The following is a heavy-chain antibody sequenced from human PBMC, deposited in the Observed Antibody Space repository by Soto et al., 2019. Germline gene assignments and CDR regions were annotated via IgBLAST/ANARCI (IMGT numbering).Heavy chain of an antibody. V-gene: IGHV4-59*08. CDR3: ARHSLVAEDCSGWYPWKSNYYCDS. CDR2: IYYSVST. Sequence: PSETLSLTCTVSGGSISSYYWRWIRQPPGKGLEWIGYIYYSVSTNYNPSLKSRVTISVDTSKNQFSLKLSSVTAADTAVYYCARHSLVAEDCSGWYPWKSNYYCDSWGQGTLVTVSS. CDR1: GGSISSYY. D-gene: IGHD6-19*01. J-gene: IGHJ4*02.